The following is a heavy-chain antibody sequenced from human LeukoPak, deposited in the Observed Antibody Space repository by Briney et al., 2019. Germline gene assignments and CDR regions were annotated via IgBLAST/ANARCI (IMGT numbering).Heavy chain of an antibody. Sequence: GGSLRLSCAASGFTFSSYSMNWVRQAPGKGLGWVSSISSSSSYIYYADSVKGRFTISRDNAKNSLYLQMNSLRAEDTAVYYCARGATRLRYYFDYWGQGTLVTVSS. D-gene: IGHD1-26*01. V-gene: IGHV3-21*01. J-gene: IGHJ4*02. CDR1: GFTFSSYS. CDR2: ISSSSSYI. CDR3: ARGATRLRYYFDY.